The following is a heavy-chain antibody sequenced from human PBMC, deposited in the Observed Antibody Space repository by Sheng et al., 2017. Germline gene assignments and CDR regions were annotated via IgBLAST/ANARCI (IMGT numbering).Heavy chain of an antibody. D-gene: IGHD1-7*01. V-gene: IGHV3-53*01. CDR3: AETGPSFRTP. CDR1: GITVSGNF. Sequence: EVQLVDSGGRLIQPGGSLGLSCAVSGITVSGNFMSWVRQAPGKGLEWVSTIYTNGASSYAGLREGPIYRFSRDNSKNTVYLQXTRLRVDDTAYYYCAETGPSFRTPWGQGTLVTV. J-gene: IGHJ1*01. CDR2: IYTNGAS.